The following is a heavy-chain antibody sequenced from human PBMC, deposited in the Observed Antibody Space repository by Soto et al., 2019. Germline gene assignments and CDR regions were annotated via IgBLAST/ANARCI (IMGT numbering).Heavy chain of an antibody. D-gene: IGHD3-3*01. J-gene: IGHJ4*02. CDR1: GFTFSSYA. CDR2: ISGNGGYT. V-gene: IGHV3-23*01. CDR3: AKGKANKVFGVDTLFEY. Sequence: GWSLRLSCAASGFTFSSYAMTWVRQAPGKGLEWVSTISGNGGYTYYSDSVRGRFTISRDNSKKTLYLQMDSLRADDAAVFYCAKGKANKVFGVDTLFEYWGQGTQVTVSS.